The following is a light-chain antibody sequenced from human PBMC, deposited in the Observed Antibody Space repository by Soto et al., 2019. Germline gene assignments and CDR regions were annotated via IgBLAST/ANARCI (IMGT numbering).Light chain of an antibody. J-gene: IGKJ1*01. CDR1: QSISSY. V-gene: IGKV1-39*01. CDR3: QQSYNTPRT. Sequence: DIHISQSPASLSASVGDRVTITCRASQSISSYLNWYQQKPGKAPKVLIYAASSLQSGVPSRFSGSGSGTDFTLTISSLQPEDFATYYCQQSYNTPRTFGQGTKVDIK. CDR2: AAS.